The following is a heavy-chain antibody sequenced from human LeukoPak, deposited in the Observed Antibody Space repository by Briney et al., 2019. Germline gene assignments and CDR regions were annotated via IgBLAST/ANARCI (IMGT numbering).Heavy chain of an antibody. CDR1: GFTFSDYD. J-gene: IGHJ4*02. Sequence: PGVSLRLSGAASGFTFSDYDMHWVRQATGKGLEWVSSIGTAGDTYYTGSVKGRFTISRENPKNSLYLQMNSLRAGDTAVYYCARVAKERVGGVYYFDYWGQGTLVTVSS. CDR3: ARVAKERVGGVYYFDY. CDR2: IGTAGDT. V-gene: IGHV3-13*01. D-gene: IGHD1-1*01.